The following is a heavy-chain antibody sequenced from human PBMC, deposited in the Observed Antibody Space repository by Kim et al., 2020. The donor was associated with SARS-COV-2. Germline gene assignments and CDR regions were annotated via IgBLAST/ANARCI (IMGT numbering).Heavy chain of an antibody. Sequence: DSGKGRFTISRDNAKNARSLQMNSLRAEDTGVYYCARDLGGDYYYYGMDVWGQGTTVTVSS. CDR3: ARDLGGDYYYYGMDV. J-gene: IGHJ6*02. D-gene: IGHD3-16*01. V-gene: IGHV3-7*01.